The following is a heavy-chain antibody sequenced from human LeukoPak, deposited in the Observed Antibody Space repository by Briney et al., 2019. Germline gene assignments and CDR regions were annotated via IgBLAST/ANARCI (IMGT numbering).Heavy chain of an antibody. D-gene: IGHD6-19*01. CDR1: GFTFSTYA. J-gene: IGHJ4*02. CDR2: ISYDGSDK. V-gene: IGHV3-30*04. Sequence: GGSLRLSCAASGFTFSTYAMHWVRQAPGKGLEWLAVISYDGSDKYYADSVKGRFTISRDNSKNTLYLQMNSLRTEDTAVYYCARDEQWLAYDYWGQGTLVTVSS. CDR3: ARDEQWLAYDY.